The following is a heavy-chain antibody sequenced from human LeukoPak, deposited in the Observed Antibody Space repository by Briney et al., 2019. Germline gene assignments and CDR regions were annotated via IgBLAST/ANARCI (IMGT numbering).Heavy chain of an antibody. CDR3: ARGRRISGVVIQARGMDV. J-gene: IGHJ6*03. V-gene: IGHV4-34*01. CDR1: GGSFSGYY. D-gene: IGHD3-3*01. Sequence: AETLSLTCAVYGGSFSGYYWSWIRQPPGKGLEWIGEINHSGSTNYNPSLTSPITISVDTSKTQFSMKLSSVTAADTAVYYCARGRRISGVVIQARGMDVWGKGTTVTVSS. CDR2: INHSGST.